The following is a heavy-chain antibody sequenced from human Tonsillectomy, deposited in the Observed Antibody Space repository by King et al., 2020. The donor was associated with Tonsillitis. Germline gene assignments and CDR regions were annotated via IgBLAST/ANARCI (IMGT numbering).Heavy chain of an antibody. CDR2: VKSKTYGGTT. CDR3: TPSARDALDI. V-gene: IGHV3-15*01. Sequence: DVQLVESGGGLVKPGGSLRLSCAASGFTFTNAWMSWVRQAPGKGLEWVGRVKSKTYGGTTDYAAPVKGRFTISRDDSKNTLYLQMNSLKTEDTAVYYCTPSARDALDIWGQGTMVTVSS. CDR1: GFTFTNAW. J-gene: IGHJ3*02.